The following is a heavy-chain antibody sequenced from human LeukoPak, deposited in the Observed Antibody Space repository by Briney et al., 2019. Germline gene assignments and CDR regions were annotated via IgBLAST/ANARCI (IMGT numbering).Heavy chain of an antibody. CDR2: ISGSGGST. Sequence: GGSLRLSCAASGFTFCSYALNWVRQAPGKGLEGVSAISGSGGSTYDADSVKGRFTISRDNSKNTLYLQMNSLRAEDTALYYCAKGYCSGGMFYFIAVADYFDCWGQGTLVTVSS. V-gene: IGHV3-23*01. D-gene: IGHD2-15*01. CDR1: GFTFCSYA. CDR3: AKGYCSGGMFYFIAVADYFDC. J-gene: IGHJ4*02.